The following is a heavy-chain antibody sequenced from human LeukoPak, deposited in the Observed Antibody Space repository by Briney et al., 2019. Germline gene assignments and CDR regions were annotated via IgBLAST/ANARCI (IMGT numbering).Heavy chain of an antibody. J-gene: IGHJ3*02. V-gene: IGHV3-30*02. D-gene: IGHD3-10*01. CDR2: IRYDGSNK. CDR1: GFTFSSYG. Sequence: GGSLRLSCAASGFTFSSYGMHWVRQAPGKGLEWVAFIRYDGSNKYYADSVKGRFTISRDNSKNTLYLHLNSLRAEDAAVYYCAKALVWFGESKPDAFDIWGQGTMVTVSS. CDR3: AKALVWFGESKPDAFDI.